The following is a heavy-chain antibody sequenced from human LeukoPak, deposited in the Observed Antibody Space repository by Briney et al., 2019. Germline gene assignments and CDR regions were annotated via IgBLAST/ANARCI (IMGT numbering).Heavy chain of an antibody. CDR2: LCDGNT. CDR3: ARGVEPLAANTLAY. D-gene: IGHD1-14*01. V-gene: IGHV3-53*01. J-gene: IGHJ4*02. CDR1: GFTVITND. Sequence: GGSLRLSCAASGFTVITNDMTWVRQAPGKGLEWVSVLCDGNTKYADSVQGRFAISRDNSKNTLYLEMNSLSPDDTAVYYCARGVEPLAANTLAYWGQGTLVTVSS.